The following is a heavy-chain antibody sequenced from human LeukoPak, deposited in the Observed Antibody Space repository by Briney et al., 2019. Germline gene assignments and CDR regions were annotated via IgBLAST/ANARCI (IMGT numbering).Heavy chain of an antibody. V-gene: IGHV3-11*06. Sequence: GGSLRLSCAASGFTFSDYYMSWIRQAPGKGLEWVSYISSSSSYTNYADSVKGRFTISRDNAKNSLYLQMNSLRAEDTAVYYCARELRIRYCSGGSCYVEWGQGTLVTVSS. J-gene: IGHJ4*02. CDR2: ISSSSSYT. CDR1: GFTFSDYY. CDR3: ARELRIRYCSGGSCYVE. D-gene: IGHD2-15*01.